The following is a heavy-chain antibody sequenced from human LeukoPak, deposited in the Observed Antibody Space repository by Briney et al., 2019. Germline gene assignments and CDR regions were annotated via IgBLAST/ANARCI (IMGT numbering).Heavy chain of an antibody. V-gene: IGHV3-9*01. CDR2: ISWNSGSI. Sequence: GGSLRLSCAASGFTFDDYAMHWVRQARGKGLEWGSGISWNSGSIGYADSVRGRVTISRDNAKNSLYLQMNSLRAEDTALYHCAKDIAPHIVVVVAASDYYYGMDVWGQGTTVTVSS. D-gene: IGHD2-15*01. J-gene: IGHJ6*02. CDR1: GFTFDDYA. CDR3: AKDIAPHIVVVVAASDYYYGMDV.